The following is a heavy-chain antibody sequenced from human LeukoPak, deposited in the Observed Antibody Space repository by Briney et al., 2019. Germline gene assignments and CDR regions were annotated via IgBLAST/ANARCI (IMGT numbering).Heavy chain of an antibody. J-gene: IGHJ6*03. CDR3: ARVMTTVTAYYYYYMDV. Sequence: PGGSLRLSCAGSGFTSDDYCMSWVRQAPGKGLELGSGINWYGGSTGYADSVKGRFTISRDNAKNSLYLQMNSLRAEDTALYYCARVMTTVTAYYYYYMDVWGKGTTVTVSS. CDR1: GFTSDDYC. D-gene: IGHD4-17*01. CDR2: INWYGGST. V-gene: IGHV3-20*04.